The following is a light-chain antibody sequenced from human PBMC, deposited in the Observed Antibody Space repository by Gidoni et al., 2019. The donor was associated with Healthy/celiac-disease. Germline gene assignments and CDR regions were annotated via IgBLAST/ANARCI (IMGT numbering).Light chain of an antibody. CDR2: GNS. Sequence: QSVLTQPPSVSEAPGQRVTISCTERSSNIWAGSDVHWYQPLPGTAPNLLIYGNSNRPSGVPYRFSCSKSGPSASLAFTGLQAEDEADYYCPSFASSLSGVVFGGGTKLTVL. V-gene: IGLV1-40*01. CDR1: SSNIWAGSD. CDR3: PSFASSLSGVV. J-gene: IGLJ2*01.